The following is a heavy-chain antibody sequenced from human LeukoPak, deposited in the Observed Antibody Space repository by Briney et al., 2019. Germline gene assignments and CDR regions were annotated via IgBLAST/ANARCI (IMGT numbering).Heavy chain of an antibody. CDR2: FDPEDRET. Sequence: ASVKVSCKVSGYTLTELSMHWVRQAPGKGLEWMGGFDPEDRETIYAQKFQGRVTMTEDTSTDTAYMELSSLRSEDTAVYYCATDVVTYYDMLTGSRTHNAFDTWGQGTMVTVSS. CDR3: ATDVVTYYDMLTGSRTHNAFDT. D-gene: IGHD3-9*01. V-gene: IGHV1-24*01. CDR1: GYTLTELS. J-gene: IGHJ3*02.